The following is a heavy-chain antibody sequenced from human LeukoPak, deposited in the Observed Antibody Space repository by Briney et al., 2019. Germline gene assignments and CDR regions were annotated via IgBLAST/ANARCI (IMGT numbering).Heavy chain of an antibody. V-gene: IGHV4-59*08. CDR2: THSTAET. CDR1: GGSIRGYY. D-gene: IGHD3-10*01. J-gene: IGHJ4*02. CDR3: ARHENSGTYPLEY. Sequence: SETLSLTCSVSGGSIRGYYWSWFRLPPGKGLEWIAYTHSTAETNYNPSLTSRVSISVDTSKNQISLKLTSVTAADTAVYYCARHENSGTYPLEYWGQGTLVTVS.